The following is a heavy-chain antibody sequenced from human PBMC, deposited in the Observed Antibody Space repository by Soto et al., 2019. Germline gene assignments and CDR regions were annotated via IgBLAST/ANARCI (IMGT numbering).Heavy chain of an antibody. Sequence: GGSLRLSCAASGFTFSSYSMNWVRQAPGKGLEWVSSISSSSSYIYYADSVKGRFTTSRDNAKNSLYLQMNSLRAEDTAVYYCARFPNLKYYMDVWGKGTTVTVSS. CDR2: ISSSSSYI. CDR1: GFTFSSYS. CDR3: ARFPNLKYYMDV. J-gene: IGHJ6*03. V-gene: IGHV3-21*01.